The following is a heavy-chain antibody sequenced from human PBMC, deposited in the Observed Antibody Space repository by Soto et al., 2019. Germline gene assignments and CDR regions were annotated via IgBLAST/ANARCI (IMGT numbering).Heavy chain of an antibody. Sequence: QITLKESGPTLVKPTQTLTLTCTFSGFSLSTSGVGVGWIRQPPGKALEWLALIYWDDDKRYSPSLKSRLTITKDTSKNQVVLTMTNMDPVDTATYYCAHGIKSYSSSWYYFDYWGQGTLVTVSS. CDR2: IYWDDDK. V-gene: IGHV2-5*02. CDR3: AHGIKSYSSSWYYFDY. D-gene: IGHD6-13*01. CDR1: GFSLSTSGVG. J-gene: IGHJ4*02.